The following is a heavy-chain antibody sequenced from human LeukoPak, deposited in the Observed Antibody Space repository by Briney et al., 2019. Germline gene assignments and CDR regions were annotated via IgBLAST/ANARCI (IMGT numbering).Heavy chain of an antibody. CDR1: GFTFNNYG. V-gene: IGHV3-30*03. Sequence: SGGSLRLSCAASGFTFNNYGIHWVRQAPGKGLEWVAVISYDGSDKYYADSVKGRFTISRDNSKNTLYLQMNSLRAEDTAVYYCARGRGSPLGWFDPWGQGTLVTVSS. D-gene: IGHD1-26*01. J-gene: IGHJ5*02. CDR2: ISYDGSDK. CDR3: ARGRGSPLGWFDP.